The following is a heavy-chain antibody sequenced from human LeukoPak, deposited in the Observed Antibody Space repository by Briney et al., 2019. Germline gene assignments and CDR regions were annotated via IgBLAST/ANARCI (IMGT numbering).Heavy chain of an antibody. D-gene: IGHD3-10*01. J-gene: IGHJ4*02. CDR3: ARDWDYYGSQDY. CDR1: GYTFTGYY. V-gene: IGHV1-2*02. Sequence: RRASVKVSCKASGYTFTGYYMHWVRQAPGQGLEWMGWINPNSGGTNYAQKFQGRVTMTTDTSTSTAYMELRSLRSDDTAVYYCARDWDYYGSQDYWGQGTLVTVSS. CDR2: INPNSGGT.